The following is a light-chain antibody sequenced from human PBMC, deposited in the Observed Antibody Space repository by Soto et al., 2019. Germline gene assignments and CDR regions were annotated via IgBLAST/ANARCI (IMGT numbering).Light chain of an antibody. CDR1: SSDVGSYNL. J-gene: IGLJ2*01. CDR2: EVS. Sequence: QSVLTQPASVSGSPGQSITISCTGTSSDVGSYNLVSWYQQHPGKAPKLMIYEVSKRPSGVSNRFSGSKSGNTASLTISGLQAEDEADYSCCSYAGSSTFVVFGGGTQLTV. CDR3: CSYAGSSTFVV. V-gene: IGLV2-23*02.